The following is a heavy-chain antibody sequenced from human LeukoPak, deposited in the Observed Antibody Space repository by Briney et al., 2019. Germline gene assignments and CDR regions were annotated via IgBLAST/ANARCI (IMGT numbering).Heavy chain of an antibody. CDR2: ISISDSII. V-gene: IGHV3-48*03. CDR3: ASPADIPDY. Sequence: GGSLRLSCAASGFTFSSYEMNWARQAPGEGLEWVSYISISDSIIYYADSVKGRFTISRDNAKSSLYLQMHSLRAEDTAVYYCASPADIPDYWGQGTLVTVSS. J-gene: IGHJ4*02. D-gene: IGHD2-2*02. CDR1: GFTFSSYE.